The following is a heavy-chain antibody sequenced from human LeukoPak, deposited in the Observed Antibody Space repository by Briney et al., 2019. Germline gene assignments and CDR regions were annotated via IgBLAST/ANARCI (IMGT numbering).Heavy chain of an antibody. J-gene: IGHJ4*02. CDR2: ISSSSSYI. CDR1: GFTFSSYS. D-gene: IGHD5-12*01. V-gene: IGHV3-21*01. CDR3: ARDYIVATRGYFDY. Sequence: PGGSLRLSCAASGFTFSSYSMNWVRQAPGKGLEWVSSISSSSSYIYYADSVKGRFTISRDNAKNSLYLQMNSLRAEDTAVYYCARDYIVATRGYFDYGGQGTLVTVSS.